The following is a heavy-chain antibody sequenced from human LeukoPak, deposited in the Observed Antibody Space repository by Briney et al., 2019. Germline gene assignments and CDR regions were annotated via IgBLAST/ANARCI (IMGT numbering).Heavy chain of an antibody. CDR2: ISAYNGNT. V-gene: IGHV1-18*01. D-gene: IGHD3-10*01. CDR3: ARDPQAYGSGSYYDDYYYGMDV. Sequence: ASVKVSCKASGYTFTSYGISWVRQAPGQGLEWMGWISAYNGNTNYAQKLQGRVTMTTDTSTSTAYMELRSLRSDDTAVYYCARDPQAYGSGSYYDDYYYGMDVWGQGTTVTVSS. CDR1: GYTFTSYG. J-gene: IGHJ6*02.